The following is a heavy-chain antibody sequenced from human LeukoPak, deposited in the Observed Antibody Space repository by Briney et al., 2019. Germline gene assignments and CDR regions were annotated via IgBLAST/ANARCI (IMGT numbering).Heavy chain of an antibody. V-gene: IGHV3-21*01. J-gene: IGHJ4*02. Sequence: PGGSLRLSCAASGFTFSNYGMSWVRQAPGKGLEWVSSITGRSSYIYYADSVKGRFTISRDNAKNSLFLQMNSLRAEDTAVYYCARDGLLNRYFDYWGQGTPVTVSS. CDR2: ITGRSSYI. D-gene: IGHD1-26*01. CDR1: GFTFSNYG. CDR3: ARDGLLNRYFDY.